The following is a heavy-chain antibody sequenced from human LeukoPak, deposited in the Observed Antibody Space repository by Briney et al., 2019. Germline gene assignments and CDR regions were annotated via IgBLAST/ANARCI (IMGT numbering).Heavy chain of an antibody. J-gene: IGHJ6*02. Sequence: ASVKVSCKASGFTFTSSAVQWVRQARGQRLEWIGWIVVGSGNTNYAQKFQERVTITRDMSTSTAYMELSSLRSEDTAVYYCARCDFHRGYYYYGMDVWGQGTTVTVSS. CDR2: IVVGSGNT. D-gene: IGHD3-3*01. CDR3: ARCDFHRGYYYYGMDV. CDR1: GFTFTSSA. V-gene: IGHV1-58*01.